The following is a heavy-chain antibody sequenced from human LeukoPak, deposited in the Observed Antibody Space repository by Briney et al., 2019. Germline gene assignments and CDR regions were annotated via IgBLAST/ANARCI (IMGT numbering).Heavy chain of an antibody. J-gene: IGHJ4*02. Sequence: SETLSLTCTVSGGSISSSSYYWGWIRQPPGKGLEWIGSIYYSGSTYYNPSLKGRVTISVDTSKNQFSLKLSSVTAADTAVYYCARSLDTAISYYFDYWGQGTLVTVSS. D-gene: IGHD5-18*01. CDR3: ARSLDTAISYYFDY. CDR2: IYYSGST. CDR1: GGSISSSSYY. V-gene: IGHV4-39*01.